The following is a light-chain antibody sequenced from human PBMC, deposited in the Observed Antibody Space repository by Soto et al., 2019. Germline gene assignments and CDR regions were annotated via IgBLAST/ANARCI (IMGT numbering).Light chain of an antibody. CDR3: SSYTSSSTLL. Sequence: QSVLTQPASVSGSPGQSITISCTGTSSDVGGYNYVSWYQQHPGKAPKLMIYDVSNRPSGVSNRFSGSKSGNTASLTISGLQAEDEADYYCSSYTSSSTLLIGGGTKLTVL. V-gene: IGLV2-14*01. J-gene: IGLJ2*01. CDR1: SSDVGGYNY. CDR2: DVS.